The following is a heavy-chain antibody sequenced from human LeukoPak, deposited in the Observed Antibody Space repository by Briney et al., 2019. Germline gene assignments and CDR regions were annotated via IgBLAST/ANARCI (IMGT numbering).Heavy chain of an antibody. CDR2: IYSGGST. Sequence: GGSLRLSCAASGFTVSSNYMSWVRQAPGKGLGWVSVIYSGGSTYYADSVKGRFTISRDNSKNTLYLQMNSLRAEDTAVYYCARKIRWNSGWSGFDYWGQGTLVTVSS. D-gene: IGHD6-19*01. CDR1: GFTVSSNY. J-gene: IGHJ4*02. CDR3: ARKIRWNSGWSGFDY. V-gene: IGHV3-66*01.